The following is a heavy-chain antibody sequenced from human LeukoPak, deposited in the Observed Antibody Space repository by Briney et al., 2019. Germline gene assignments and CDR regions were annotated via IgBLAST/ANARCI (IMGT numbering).Heavy chain of an antibody. CDR2: ISYDGCST. V-gene: IGHV3-30*18. J-gene: IGHJ4*02. D-gene: IGHD6-6*01. Sequence: PGRSLRLSCAASGFTFSTYAMHWVRQAPGKGLEWVAIISYDGCSTSYADSVKGRFTISRDNSKDPLSLQMRRLRTEDTAVYYCAKIEGSSSYYFDYWGQGTLVTVSS. CDR3: AKIEGSSSYYFDY. CDR1: GFTFSTYA.